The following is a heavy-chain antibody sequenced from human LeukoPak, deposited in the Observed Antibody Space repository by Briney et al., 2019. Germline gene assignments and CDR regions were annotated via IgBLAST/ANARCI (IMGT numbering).Heavy chain of an antibody. J-gene: IGHJ4*02. CDR3: AKAGWELLRGYYFDY. D-gene: IGHD1-26*01. V-gene: IGHV4-61*02. CDR1: GGSISSGSYY. Sequence: TSQTLSLTCTVSGGSISSGSYYWSWIRQPAGKGLEWIGRIYTSGSTNYNPSLKSRVTISVDTSKNQFSLKLSSVTAADTAVYYCAKAGWELLRGYYFDYWGQGTLVTVSS. CDR2: IYTSGST.